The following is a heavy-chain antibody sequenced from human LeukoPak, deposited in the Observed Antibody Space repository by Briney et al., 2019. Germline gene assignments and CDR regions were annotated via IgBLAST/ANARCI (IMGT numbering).Heavy chain of an antibody. Sequence: GGSLRLSCAASGFTFSSYAMSWVRQAPGKGLEWVLAISGSGGSTYYADSVKGRFTISRDNSKNTLYLQMNSLRAEDTAVYYCAKPGIAAAGQGGFDYWGQGTLVTVSS. CDR1: GFTFSSYA. V-gene: IGHV3-23*01. CDR2: ISGSGGST. CDR3: AKPGIAAAGQGGFDY. J-gene: IGHJ4*02. D-gene: IGHD6-13*01.